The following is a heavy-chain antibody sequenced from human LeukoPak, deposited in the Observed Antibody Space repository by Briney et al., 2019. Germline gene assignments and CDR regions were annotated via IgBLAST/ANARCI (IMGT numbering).Heavy chain of an antibody. J-gene: IGHJ3*02. CDR1: GFTFSTYS. CDR2: ISSSSIYI. CDR3: ARDTTMIGSFAFDI. V-gene: IGHV3-21*01. Sequence: GGSLRLSCAASGFTFSTYSMNWVRQAPGKGLEWVSSISSSSIYIYYADSVKGRFTISRDNAKNSLYLQMNSLRAEDTAVYYCARDTTMIGSFAFDIWGQGTMVTVSS. D-gene: IGHD3-22*01.